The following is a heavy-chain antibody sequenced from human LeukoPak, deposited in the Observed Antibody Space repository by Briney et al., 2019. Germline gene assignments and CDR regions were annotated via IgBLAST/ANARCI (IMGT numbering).Heavy chain of an antibody. CDR1: GFTFSSYE. CDR2: ISSSGSTI. CDR3: ARVTYYYDSSGYPLYYFDY. J-gene: IGHJ4*02. Sequence: GGSLRLSCAASGFTFSSYEMNWVRQAPGKGLEWVSYISSSGSTIYYADSVKGRFTISRDNAKNSLYLQMNSLRAEDTAVYYCARVTYYYDSSGYPLYYFDYWGEGTLVTVSS. D-gene: IGHD3-22*01. V-gene: IGHV3-48*03.